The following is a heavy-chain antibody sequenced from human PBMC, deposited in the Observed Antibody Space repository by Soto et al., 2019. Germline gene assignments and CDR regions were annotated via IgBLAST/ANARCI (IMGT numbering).Heavy chain of an antibody. CDR1: GGSISSGAYY. D-gene: IGHD2-15*01. CDR2: IYYSGST. J-gene: IGHJ4*02. CDR3: ARAPAGYCSGGSCAFDY. Sequence: SETLSLTCTVSGGSISSGAYYWNWIRQHPGKGLEWIGYIYYSGSTYYNPSLKSRITISVDTSKNQFSLKLSSVTAADTAAYYCARAPAGYCSGGSCAFDYWGQGILLTISS. V-gene: IGHV4-31*03.